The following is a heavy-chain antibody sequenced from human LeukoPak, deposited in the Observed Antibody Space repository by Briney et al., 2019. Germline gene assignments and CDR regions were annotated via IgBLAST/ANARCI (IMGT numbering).Heavy chain of an antibody. CDR3: ARVGGDCGGECYEYYFDY. D-gene: IGHD2-21*01. J-gene: IGHJ4*02. V-gene: IGHV1-3*03. CDR2: ITPGNGFT. Sequence: ASVKVSCKSSGYTFTNYAIHWVRQATGQRLEWMGWITPGNGFTKYSKEFQGRVTITRDTSATTVYMELSSLRSEDMAVYYCARVGGDCGGECYEYYFDYWGQGTLVTVS. CDR1: GYTFTNYA.